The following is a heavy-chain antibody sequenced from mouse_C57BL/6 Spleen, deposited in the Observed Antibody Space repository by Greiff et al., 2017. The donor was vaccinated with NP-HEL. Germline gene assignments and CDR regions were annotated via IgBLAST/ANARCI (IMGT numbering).Heavy chain of an antibody. CDR1: GYAFSSSW. V-gene: IGHV1-82*01. J-gene: IGHJ4*01. CDR2: IYPGDGDT. D-gene: IGHD2-12*01. Sequence: QVQLQQSGPELVKPGASVKISCKASGYAFSSSWMNWVKQRPGKGLEWIGRIYPGDGDTNYNGKFKGKATLTADKSSSTAYMQLSSLTSEDSAVYFCARNYNAMDYWGQGTSVTVSS. CDR3: ARNYNAMDY.